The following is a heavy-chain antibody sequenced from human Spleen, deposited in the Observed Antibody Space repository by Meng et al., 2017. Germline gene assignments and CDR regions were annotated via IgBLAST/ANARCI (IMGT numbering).Heavy chain of an antibody. V-gene: IGHV6-1*01. J-gene: IGHJ4*02. CDR3: AREGDVGYFDY. CDR2: TYYRSKWYN. Sequence: QVPRQQSGPGLVKPSPTLSLTGCISGDSVSSNSAAWNWIRQSPSGGLEWLGKTYYRSKWYNDYAVSVKSRITINPDTSKNQFSLQLNSVTPEDTAVYYCAREGDVGYFDYWGQGTLVTVSS. CDR1: GDSVSSNSAA. D-gene: IGHD1-26*01.